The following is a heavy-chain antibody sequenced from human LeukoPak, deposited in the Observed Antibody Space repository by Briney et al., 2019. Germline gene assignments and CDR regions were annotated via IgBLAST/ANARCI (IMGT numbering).Heavy chain of an antibody. CDR2: INPNSGGT. CDR3: ARSHTPITIFGVVQGYYYMDV. V-gene: IGHV1-2*02. Sequence: ASVKVSCKASGYTFTGYHMHWVRQAPGQGLEWMGWINPNSGGTNYAQKFQGRVTMTRDTSISTAYMELSRLRSDDTAVYYCARSHTPITIFGVVQGYYYMDVWGKGTTVTVSS. J-gene: IGHJ6*03. CDR1: GYTFTGYH. D-gene: IGHD3-3*01.